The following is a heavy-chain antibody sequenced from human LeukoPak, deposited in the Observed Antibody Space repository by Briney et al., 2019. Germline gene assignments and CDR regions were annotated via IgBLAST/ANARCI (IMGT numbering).Heavy chain of an antibody. Sequence: GGSLRLSCAASGFTFSGYSMHWVRQAPGKGLEWVSSISSKSYIYYTDSVKGRFTISRDNARDLLFLQMNGLRAEDTAVYYCARGRSITLLRGVAMSDGFDIWGQGAMVAVSS. CDR2: ISSKSYI. D-gene: IGHD3-10*01. CDR3: ARGRSITLLRGVAMSDGFDI. CDR1: GFTFSGYS. J-gene: IGHJ3*02. V-gene: IGHV3-21*06.